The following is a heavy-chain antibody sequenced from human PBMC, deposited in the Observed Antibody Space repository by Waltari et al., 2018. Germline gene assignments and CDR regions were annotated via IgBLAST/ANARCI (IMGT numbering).Heavy chain of an antibody. CDR3: ARPRGSVENVFDY. CDR2: IYYSGST. D-gene: IGHD1-1*01. J-gene: IGHJ4*02. CDR1: GGSIRSSSYY. V-gene: IGHV4-39*01. Sequence: QLQLQESGPGLVKPSETLSLTCTVSGGSIRSSSYYWGWIRQPPGKGLEWIGIIYYSGSTYYNPSLKSRVTISVDTSKNQFSLKLSSVTAADTAVYYCARPRGSVENVFDYWGQGTLVTVSS.